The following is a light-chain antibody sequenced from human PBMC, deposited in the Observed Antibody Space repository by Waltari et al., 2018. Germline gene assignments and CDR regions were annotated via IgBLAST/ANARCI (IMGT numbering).Light chain of an antibody. CDR2: VNSDGSH. Sequence: QLVLTQSPSASASLGASVKLTCTLSSGHSTNIIAWHQQQPEKGPRYLMKVNSDGSHSKGDQIPDRFSGSSSGAEHYLTISSRQSEDEADYYCQTGGHGTWVFGGGTKLTVL. J-gene: IGLJ3*02. CDR3: QTGGHGTWV. V-gene: IGLV4-69*01. CDR1: SGHSTNI.